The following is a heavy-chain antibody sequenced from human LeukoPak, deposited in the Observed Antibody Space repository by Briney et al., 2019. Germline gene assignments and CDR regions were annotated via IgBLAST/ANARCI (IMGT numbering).Heavy chain of an antibody. CDR2: ISGSGGST. V-gene: IGHV3-23*01. Sequence: GGSLRLSCAASGFTFSSYAMSWVRQTPGKGLEWVSAISGSGGSTYYADSVKGRFTISRDNSKNTLYLQMNTLRAEDTAVYYCARSIAAAGYDYWGQGTLVTVSS. D-gene: IGHD6-13*01. CDR1: GFTFSSYA. J-gene: IGHJ4*02. CDR3: ARSIAAAGYDY.